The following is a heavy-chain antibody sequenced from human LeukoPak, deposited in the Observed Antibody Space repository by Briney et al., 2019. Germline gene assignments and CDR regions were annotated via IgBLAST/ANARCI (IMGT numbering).Heavy chain of an antibody. CDR3: AREGIVGASFDY. CDR1: GGTLIRHI. J-gene: IGHJ4*02. Sequence: SVKVSCKASGGTLIRHIISWVRQSPGQGLEWMGGITPMFGTSNYAQKFRGRVTITADESTSTAYVELSSPRSEDTAVYYCAREGIVGASFDYWGQGTLVTVSS. CDR2: ITPMFGTS. D-gene: IGHD1-26*01. V-gene: IGHV1-69*13.